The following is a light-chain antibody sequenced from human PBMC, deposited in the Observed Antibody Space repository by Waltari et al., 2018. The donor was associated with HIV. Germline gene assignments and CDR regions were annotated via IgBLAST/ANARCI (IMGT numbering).Light chain of an antibody. CDR3: SSYTANSRI. J-gene: IGLJ2*01. CDR2: DVG. Sequence: QSALTQPASASGSLGQSITISCTGTSSDVGGHNSVSWYQQHPGKAPKLLISDVGNRPSGVSNRFSGSKSGNTASLTISGLQAEDEADYYCSSYTANSRIFGGGTRLTVL. V-gene: IGLV2-14*03. CDR1: SSDVGGHNS.